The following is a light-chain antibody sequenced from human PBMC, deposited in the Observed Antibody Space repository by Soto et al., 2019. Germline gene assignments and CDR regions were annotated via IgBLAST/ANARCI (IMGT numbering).Light chain of an antibody. CDR2: DVS. CDR1: SSDVGGYNY. V-gene: IGLV2-11*01. CDR3: CSYAGSYSEV. J-gene: IGLJ1*01. Sequence: QSVLTQPRSVSGSPGQSVTISCTGTSSDVGGYNYVSWYHQHPGKAPKLMIYDVSKRPSGVPDRFSGSKSGNTASLTISGLQAEDEADYYCCSYAGSYSEVFGTGTKVTVL.